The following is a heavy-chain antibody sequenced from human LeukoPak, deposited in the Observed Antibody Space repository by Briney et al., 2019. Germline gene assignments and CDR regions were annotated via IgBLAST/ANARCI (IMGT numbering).Heavy chain of an antibody. Sequence: SQTLSLTCTVSGDSISSSDYYWSWIRQPPGKGLEWIGYIYYSGNTYYNPSLRSRVTISVDTSKNQFSLKLGSVTAADTAVYYCVRVGTGRNYNNYGMDVWGQGTTVTVSS. V-gene: IGHV4-30-4*01. CDR2: IYYSGNT. CDR1: GDSISSSDYY. CDR3: VRVGTGRNYNNYGMDV. D-gene: IGHD1-7*01. J-gene: IGHJ6*02.